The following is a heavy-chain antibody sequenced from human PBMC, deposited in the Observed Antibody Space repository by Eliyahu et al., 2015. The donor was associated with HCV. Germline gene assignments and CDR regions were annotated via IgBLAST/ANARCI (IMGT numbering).Heavy chain of an antibody. CDR1: GFTFXXYS. V-gene: IGHV3-48*01. Sequence: EVQLVESGGGLVQPGGSLRLSCAASGFTFXXYSMNWVRQAPGKGLEWVSYISSSSSTIYYADSVKGRFTISRDNAKNSLYLQMNSLRAEDTAVYYCARDTLQYYYDSSGYYPWGQGTLVTVSS. J-gene: IGHJ5*02. D-gene: IGHD3-22*01. CDR3: ARDTLQYYYDSSGYYP. CDR2: ISSSSSTI.